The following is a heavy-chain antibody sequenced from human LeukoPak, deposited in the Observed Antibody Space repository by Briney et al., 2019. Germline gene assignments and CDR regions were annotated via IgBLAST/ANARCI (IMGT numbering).Heavy chain of an antibody. Sequence: PGGSLRLSCAASGFTFSSYSMNWFRQAPGKGLEWVSSISSSSSYIYYADSVKGRFTISRDNAKNSPYLQMNSLRAEDTAVYYCARELRITMVRGVIYADYWGQGTLVTVSS. CDR3: ARELRITMVRGVIYADY. J-gene: IGHJ4*02. D-gene: IGHD3-10*01. CDR2: ISSSSSYI. CDR1: GFTFSSYS. V-gene: IGHV3-21*01.